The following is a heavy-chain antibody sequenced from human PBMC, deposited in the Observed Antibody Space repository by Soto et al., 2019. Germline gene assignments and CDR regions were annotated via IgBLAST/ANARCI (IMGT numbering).Heavy chain of an antibody. CDR2: INPLLGST. D-gene: IGHD3-10*01. CDR3: AKIRGGVYTT. J-gene: IGHJ5*02. V-gene: IGHV1-69*11. Sequence: QVHLVQSGAEVKKPGYSVKVSCNPSGGIFNSYGISWVRQGPGQGLQWMGGINPLLGSTNYAEKFQGRLTITADDSRRTVYMELNNLRPEDTATYFCAKIRGGVYTTWGQGTLVTVSS. CDR1: GGIFNSYG.